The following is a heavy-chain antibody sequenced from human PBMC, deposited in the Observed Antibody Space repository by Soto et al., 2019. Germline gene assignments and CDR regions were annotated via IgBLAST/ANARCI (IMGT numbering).Heavy chain of an antibody. CDR2: ISPYNGNT. J-gene: IGHJ4*02. CDR3: ARSWGPYYYDGSGYYYVGHLDY. CDR1: GYTFTSYA. Sequence: ASVKVSCKASGYTFTSYAISWVRQAPGQGLEWMGWISPYNGNTNYAQKLQGRVTMTTDTSTSTAYMELRSLRSDDTALYYCARSWGPYYYDGSGYYYVGHLDYWGQG. V-gene: IGHV1-18*01. D-gene: IGHD3-22*01.